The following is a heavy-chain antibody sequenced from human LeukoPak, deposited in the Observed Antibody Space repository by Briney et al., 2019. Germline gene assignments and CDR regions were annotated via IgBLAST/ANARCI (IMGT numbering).Heavy chain of an antibody. CDR1: GDSISSSSYY. CDR2: IYYRGST. V-gene: IGHV4-39*07. Sequence: SETLSLTCTVSGDSISSSSYYWGWIRQSPGKGLEWIGNIYYRGSTYYNPSLKSRLTISVDTSKNQFSLKLSSVTAADTAVYYCARGSVVRGVITAPFDYWGQGTLVTVSS. CDR3: ARGSVVRGVITAPFDY. J-gene: IGHJ4*02. D-gene: IGHD3-10*01.